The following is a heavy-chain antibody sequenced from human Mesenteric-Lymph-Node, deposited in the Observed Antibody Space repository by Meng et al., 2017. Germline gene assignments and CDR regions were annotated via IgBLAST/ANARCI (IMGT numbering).Heavy chain of an antibody. J-gene: IGHJ4*02. CDR3: ARPAVAADY. Sequence: LGPCGAGWKKPGPQMQVSCKASGYTFTGYYMHWVRQAPGQVLEWMGRINPNSGGTNYAQKFQGRVTMTRDTSISTAYMELSRLRSDDTAVYYCARPAVAADYWGQGTLVTVSS. CDR1: GYTFTGYY. D-gene: IGHD6-19*01. V-gene: IGHV1-2*06. CDR2: INPNSGGT.